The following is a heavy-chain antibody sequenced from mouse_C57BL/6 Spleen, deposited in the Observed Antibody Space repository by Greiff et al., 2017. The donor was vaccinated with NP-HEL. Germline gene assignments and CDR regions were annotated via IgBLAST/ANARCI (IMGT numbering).Heavy chain of an antibody. J-gene: IGHJ4*01. Sequence: QVQLQQSGPELVKPGASVKLSCKASGYTFTRYDLNWVKQRPGQGLEWIGWIYPRDGSTKYNEKLQGKATLTVDTSSSTAYMERHSLTSEDSAVYVCAREDGSYYYAMDYWGQGTSVTVSS. CDR3: AREDGSYYYAMDY. D-gene: IGHD2-3*01. CDR2: IYPRDGST. CDR1: GYTFTRYD. V-gene: IGHV1-85*01.